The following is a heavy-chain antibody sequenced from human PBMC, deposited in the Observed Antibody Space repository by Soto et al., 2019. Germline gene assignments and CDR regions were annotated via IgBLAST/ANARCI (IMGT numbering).Heavy chain of an antibody. V-gene: IGHV1-18*01. CDR3: ARRGSGTYLDAFDM. J-gene: IGHJ3*02. CDR2: ISTYNGNT. CDR1: GYRFRTYG. D-gene: IGHD1-26*01. Sequence: QVPLVQSGAEVKKTGASVKVSCKASGYRFRTYGISWVRQAPGQGLEWMGWISTYNGNTNYAPDFKGRVTMTTETSTATVYMELGSLKSDDTAVYYCARRGSGTYLDAFDMWGQGTMVTVSS.